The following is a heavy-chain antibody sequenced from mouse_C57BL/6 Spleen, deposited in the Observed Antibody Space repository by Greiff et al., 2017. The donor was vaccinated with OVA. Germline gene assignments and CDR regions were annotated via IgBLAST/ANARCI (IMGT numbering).Heavy chain of an antibody. D-gene: IGHD6-1*01. V-gene: IGHV3-6*01. J-gene: IGHJ4*01. CDR1: GYSITSGYY. CDR3: AADGLFYAMDY. Sequence: VQLKQSGPGLVKPSQSLSLTCSVTGYSITSGYYWNWIRQFPGNKLEWMGYISYDGSNNYNPSLKNRISITRDTSKNQFLLKLNSVTTEDTATYYCAADGLFYAMDYWGQGTSVTVSS. CDR2: ISYDGSN.